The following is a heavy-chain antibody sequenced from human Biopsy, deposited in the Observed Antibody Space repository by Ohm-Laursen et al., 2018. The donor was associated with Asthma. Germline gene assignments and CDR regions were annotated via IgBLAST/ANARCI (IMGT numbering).Heavy chain of an antibody. CDR1: GGSISSSSYS. CDR2: IYYSGST. CDR3: VSPPGY. V-gene: IGHV4-39*01. J-gene: IGHJ4*02. Sequence: SDTLSLTCTVSGGSISSSSYSCGWLRRPPGKGLEFIGTIYYSGSTYDNPSLKSRVTLSGDSSKNQFPRKLTSVTAADTAVYYCVSPPGYWGQGTRVTVSS.